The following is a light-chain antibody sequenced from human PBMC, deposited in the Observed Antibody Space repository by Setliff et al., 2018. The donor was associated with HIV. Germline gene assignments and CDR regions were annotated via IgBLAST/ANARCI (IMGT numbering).Light chain of an antibody. J-gene: IGLJ1*01. Sequence: QSALTQPASVSGPPGQSITISCTGTSSDVGSYNLVSWYQQHPGKAPKVMIYEVTKRPSGVSNRFSGSKSGNAASLTISGLQAEDEADYYCCSYAGSSTFPYVFGTGTKVTVL. V-gene: IGLV2-23*02. CDR1: SSDVGSYNL. CDR3: CSYAGSSTFPYV. CDR2: EVT.